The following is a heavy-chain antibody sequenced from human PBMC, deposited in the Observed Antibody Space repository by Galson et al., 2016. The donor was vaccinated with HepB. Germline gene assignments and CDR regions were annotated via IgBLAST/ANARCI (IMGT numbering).Heavy chain of an antibody. CDR1: GFTLASHG. Sequence: SLRLSCAASGFTLASHGMTWVRQTPGKAPEWISYISSGGSTINYADSVMGRFTISRDNDKNSRHLQMTSLRDEDTGVYYCTRLRKNWTDDHWGQGTLVTVSS. CDR3: TRLRKNWTDDH. J-gene: IGHJ5*02. V-gene: IGHV3-48*02. D-gene: IGHD3/OR15-3a*01. CDR2: ISSGGSTI.